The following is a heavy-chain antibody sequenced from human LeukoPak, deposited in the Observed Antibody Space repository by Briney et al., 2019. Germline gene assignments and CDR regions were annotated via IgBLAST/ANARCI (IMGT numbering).Heavy chain of an antibody. D-gene: IGHD3-22*01. V-gene: IGHV1-69*01. Sequence: SVKVSCNASGGTFSSYAISWVRQAPGQGLEWMGGIIPIFGTANYAQKFQGRVTITADESTSTAYMEMSSLRSEDTAVYYCARESGSSGYYYDYWGQGTLVTVSS. CDR3: ARESGSSGYYYDY. CDR1: GGTFSSYA. J-gene: IGHJ4*02. CDR2: IIPIFGTA.